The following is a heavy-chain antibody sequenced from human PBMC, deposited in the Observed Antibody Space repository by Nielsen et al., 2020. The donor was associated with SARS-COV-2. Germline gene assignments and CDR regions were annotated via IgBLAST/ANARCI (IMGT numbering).Heavy chain of an antibody. D-gene: IGHD6-19*01. CDR1: GFTFSRFA. Sequence: GESLKISCAASGFTFSRFAISWVRQAPGKGLEWVSYISNSGSVISYADSLKSRFTISRDNAQNSLYLQMNSLRVEDTGIYYCARDPGVAVGEDGFDTWGQGTMVTVSS. CDR3: ARDPGVAVGEDGFDT. J-gene: IGHJ3*02. CDR2: ISNSGSVI. V-gene: IGHV3-48*03.